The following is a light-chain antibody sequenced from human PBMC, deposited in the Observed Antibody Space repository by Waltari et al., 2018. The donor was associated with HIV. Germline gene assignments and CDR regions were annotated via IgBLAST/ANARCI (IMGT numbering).Light chain of an antibody. CDR1: SSTFGNDF. CDR3: GTWDASLSVGV. Sequence: QSVLTQPPSVSAAPGQKVTISCSVSSTFGNDFVSWYHHLPGSAPKLLIYDNNKRPSGISDRFSGSKSGTSATLGITGLQTGDEADYYCGTWDASLSVGVFGGGTKLTVL. V-gene: IGLV1-51*01. CDR2: DNN. J-gene: IGLJ3*02.